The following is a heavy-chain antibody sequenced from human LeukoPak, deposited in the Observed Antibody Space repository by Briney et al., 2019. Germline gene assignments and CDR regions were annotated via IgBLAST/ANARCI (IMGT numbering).Heavy chain of an antibody. V-gene: IGHV3-64*01. J-gene: IGHJ4*02. D-gene: IGHD7-27*01. CDR2: ISSNGGST. Sequence: GGSLRLSCAASGFTFSSYAMHWVRQAPGKGLEYVSAISSNGGSTYYANSVKGRFTISRDNSKNTLYLQMGSLRAEDMAVYYCASRDDGDYYFDYWGQGTLVTVSS. CDR3: ASRDDGDYYFDY. CDR1: GFTFSSYA.